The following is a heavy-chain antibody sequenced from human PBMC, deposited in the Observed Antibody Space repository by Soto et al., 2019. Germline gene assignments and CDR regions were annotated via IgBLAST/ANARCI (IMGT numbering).Heavy chain of an antibody. Sequence: QSQTLSLTCGISGDSVSTNSAAWNWIRQSPSRGLEWLGRTYYRSKWYNDYALSVRSRIIINPDTSKNQFSLQLNSVTPEDTAVYYCARDAHCSSTNCLGFYNMDVWGKGTTVTVSS. CDR3: ARDAHCSSTNCLGFYNMDV. CDR2: TYYRSKWYN. CDR1: GDSVSTNSAA. V-gene: IGHV6-1*01. J-gene: IGHJ6*03. D-gene: IGHD2-2*01.